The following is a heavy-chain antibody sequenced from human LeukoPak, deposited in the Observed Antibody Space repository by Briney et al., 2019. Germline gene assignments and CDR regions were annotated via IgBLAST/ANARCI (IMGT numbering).Heavy chain of an antibody. CDR2: INDSGST. Sequence: SETLSLTCAVYGGSFSTYYWSWIRQPPGKGLKWIGEINDSGSTNYNPSLKSRVTISIDMSKNQFSLRLTSVTDADTAVYYCARVRLYSSTYDYWGQGTLVTVSS. CDR1: GGSFSTYY. CDR3: ARVRLYSSTYDY. V-gene: IGHV4-34*01. J-gene: IGHJ4*02. D-gene: IGHD6-13*01.